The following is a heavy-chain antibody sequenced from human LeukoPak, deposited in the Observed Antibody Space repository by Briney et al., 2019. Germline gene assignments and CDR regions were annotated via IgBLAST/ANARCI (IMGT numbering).Heavy chain of an antibody. Sequence: ASMKVSCKASGYTFTSYDINWVRQATGQGLEWMGWMNPNSGNTGYAQKFQGRVTMTRNTSISTAYMELSSLRSEDTAVYYCARRYSSSWYEVMHLSGSYYYYMDVWGKGTTVTISS. CDR2: MNPNSGNT. V-gene: IGHV1-8*01. CDR1: GYTFTSYD. CDR3: ARRYSSSWYEVMHLSGSYYYYMDV. J-gene: IGHJ6*03. D-gene: IGHD6-13*01.